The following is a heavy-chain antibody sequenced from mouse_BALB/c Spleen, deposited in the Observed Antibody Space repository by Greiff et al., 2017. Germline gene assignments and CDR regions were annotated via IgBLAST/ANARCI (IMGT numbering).Heavy chain of an antibody. V-gene: IGHV5-6-4*01. CDR1: GFTFSSYT. D-gene: IGHD1-1*02. CDR2: ISSGGSYT. CDR3: TREGGLMDY. J-gene: IGHJ4*01. Sequence: EVQLVESGGGLVKPGGSLKLSCAASGFTFSSYTMSWVRQTPEKRLEWVATISSGGSYTYYPDSVKGRFTISRDNAKNTLYLQMSSLKSEDTAMYYCTREGGLMDYWGQGTSVTVSS.